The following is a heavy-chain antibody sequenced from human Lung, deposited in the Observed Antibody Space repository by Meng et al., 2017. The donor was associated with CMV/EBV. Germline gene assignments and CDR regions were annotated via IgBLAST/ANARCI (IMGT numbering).Heavy chain of an antibody. Sequence: KVSCKGSGYSFTSYWIGRVRQMPGKGLEWMGIIYPGDSDTIYSPSFQGQVTISADKSISTAYLQWNSLRASDTAMYYCARLLAKDLDYWGQGTLVNVAS. CDR3: ARLLAKDLDY. CDR2: IYPGDSDT. V-gene: IGHV5-51*01. J-gene: IGHJ4*02. CDR1: GYSFTSYW.